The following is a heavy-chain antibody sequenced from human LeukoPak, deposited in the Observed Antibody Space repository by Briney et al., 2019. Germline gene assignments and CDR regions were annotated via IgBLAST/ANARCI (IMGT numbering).Heavy chain of an antibody. J-gene: IGHJ6*04. CDR1: GLTFSTYD. D-gene: IGHD3-10*02. CDR3: AELGITMIGGV. CDR2: IGTAGDT. V-gene: IGHV3-13*03. Sequence: GGSLRLSCAASGLTFSTYDMHWVRQATGKGLEWVSVIGTAGDTYYPGSVKGQFTISRENAKNFLYLQMNSLRAGDTAVYYCAELGITMIGGVWGKGTTVTISS.